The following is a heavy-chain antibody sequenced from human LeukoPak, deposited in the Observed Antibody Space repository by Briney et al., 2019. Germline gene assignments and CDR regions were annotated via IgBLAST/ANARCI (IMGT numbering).Heavy chain of an antibody. CDR2: ISGSGYAT. Sequence: GGPLRLSCAASGFTFSNHAMHWPPHAPRKGLEWVSTISGSGYATYYADPVKRLFTIPGHNPKNKLYLKINTLRAEEPAVYYCARRGPNWGFFDYWGRGTLVTVSS. J-gene: IGHJ4*02. V-gene: IGHV3-23*01. CDR3: ARRGPNWGFFDY. D-gene: IGHD7-27*01. CDR1: GFTFSNHA.